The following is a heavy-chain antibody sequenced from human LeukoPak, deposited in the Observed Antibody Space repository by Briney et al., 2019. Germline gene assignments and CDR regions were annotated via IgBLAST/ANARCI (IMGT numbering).Heavy chain of an antibody. CDR2: ISGSGGST. J-gene: IGHJ4*02. CDR3: AKGRWIQLWFDY. D-gene: IGHD5-18*01. V-gene: IGHV3-23*01. Sequence: GGSLRLSCAASGFTFSSYAISWVRQAPGKGLEWVSAISGSGGSTYYADSVKGRFTISSDTSKNTLYRQMNSLRAEDTTLYYCAKGRWIQLWFDYWGQGTLVTVSS. CDR1: GFTFSSYA.